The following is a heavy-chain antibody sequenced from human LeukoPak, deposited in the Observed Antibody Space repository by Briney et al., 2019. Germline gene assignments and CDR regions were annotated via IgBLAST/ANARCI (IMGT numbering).Heavy chain of an antibody. D-gene: IGHD3-9*01. V-gene: IGHV4-59*01. CDR2: IYYRGST. CDR3: ARHYDIDPFDY. J-gene: IGHJ4*02. CDR1: GGPISSYY. Sequence: SETLSLTRTVSGGPISSYYWSWIRQPPGEGLEWIGYIYYRGSTNYSPSLKSRVTISVDTSKNQFSLKLSSVTAADTAVYYCARHYDIDPFDYWGQGTLVTVSS.